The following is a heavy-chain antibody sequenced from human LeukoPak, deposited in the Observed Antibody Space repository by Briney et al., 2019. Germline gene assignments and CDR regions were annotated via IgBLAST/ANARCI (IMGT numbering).Heavy chain of an antibody. CDR2: IYSGGST. Sequence: GGSLRLSCAASGFTVSTNYMSWVRQAPGKGLEWVSVIYSGGSTYYADSVKGRFTISRDNSKNTLYLQMNSLRAEDTAVYYCAGDLPVTPDAFDIWGQGTMVTVSS. D-gene: IGHD4-23*01. CDR3: AGDLPVTPDAFDI. J-gene: IGHJ3*02. V-gene: IGHV3-53*01. CDR1: GFTVSTNY.